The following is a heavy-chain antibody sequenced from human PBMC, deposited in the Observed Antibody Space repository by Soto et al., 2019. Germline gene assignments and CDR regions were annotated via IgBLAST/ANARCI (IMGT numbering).Heavy chain of an antibody. D-gene: IGHD1-26*01. CDR1: GFTFSSYG. CDR2: IWYDGSNK. Sequence: QVQLVESGGGVVQPGRSLRLSCAASGFTFSSYGMHWVRQAPGKGLEWVAVIWYDGSNKYYADSVKGRFTISRDNSKNTLYLQMNSLRAEDTAVYYCARDAPVVGAYFDYWGQGTLVTVSS. CDR3: ARDAPVVGAYFDY. J-gene: IGHJ4*02. V-gene: IGHV3-33*01.